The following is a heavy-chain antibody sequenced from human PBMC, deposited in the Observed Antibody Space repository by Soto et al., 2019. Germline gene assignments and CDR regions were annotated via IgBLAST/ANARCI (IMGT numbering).Heavy chain of an antibody. CDR3: ARQYNWNYAPVAHFDY. CDR1: GGPISSSSYY. CDR2: IYYSGST. Sequence: QLQLQESGPGLVKPSETLSLTCTVSGGPISSSSYYWGWIRQPPGKGLEWIGSIYYSGSTYDNPALKSRVTISVDTSKNQFSLKLSSVTAADTAVYYCARQYNWNYAPVAHFDYWGQGTLVTVSS. V-gene: IGHV4-39*01. D-gene: IGHD1-7*01. J-gene: IGHJ4*02.